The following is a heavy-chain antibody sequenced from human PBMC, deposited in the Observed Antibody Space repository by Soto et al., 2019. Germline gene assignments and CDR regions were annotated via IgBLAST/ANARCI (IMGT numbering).Heavy chain of an antibody. V-gene: IGHV1-69*13. CDR3: ASREEITIPSGYRIYGMDV. CDR1: GGTFSSYA. CDR2: IIPIFGTA. Sequence: SVKVSCKASGGTFSSYAISWVRQAPGQGLEWMGGIIPIFGTANYAQKFQGRVTITADESTSTAYMEPSSLRSEDTAVYYCASREEITIPSGYRIYGMDVWGQGTTVTVSS. J-gene: IGHJ6*02. D-gene: IGHD3-3*01.